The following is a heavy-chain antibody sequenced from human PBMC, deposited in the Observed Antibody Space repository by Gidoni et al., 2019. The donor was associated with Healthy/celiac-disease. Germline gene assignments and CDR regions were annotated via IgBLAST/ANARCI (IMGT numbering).Heavy chain of an antibody. J-gene: IGHJ6*02. Sequence: EVQLVESGGGLVKPGGSLRLSCAASGFTFSNAWMSWVRRAPGKGLEWVGRIKSKTDGGTTDYAAPVKGRFTISRDDSKNTLYLQMNSLKTEDTAVYYCTTEPPIWFDQTGNYYYYGMDVWGQGTTVTVSS. CDR1: GFTFSNAW. CDR3: TTEPPIWFDQTGNYYYYGMDV. V-gene: IGHV3-15*01. D-gene: IGHD3-10*01. CDR2: IKSKTDGGTT.